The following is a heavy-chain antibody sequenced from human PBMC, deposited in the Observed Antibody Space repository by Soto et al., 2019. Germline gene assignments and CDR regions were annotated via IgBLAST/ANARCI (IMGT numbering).Heavy chain of an antibody. V-gene: IGHV3-21*01. CDR2: ISSSSSYI. CDR1: GFTFSSYS. CDR3: ARDSFGTIPPDD. D-gene: IGHD3-16*01. J-gene: IGHJ4*02. Sequence: GSLRLSCAASGFTFSSYSMNWVRQAPGKGLEWVSSISSSSSYIYYADSVKGRFTISRDNAKNSLYLQMNSLRAEDTAVYYCARDSFGTIPPDDWGQGTLVTVSS.